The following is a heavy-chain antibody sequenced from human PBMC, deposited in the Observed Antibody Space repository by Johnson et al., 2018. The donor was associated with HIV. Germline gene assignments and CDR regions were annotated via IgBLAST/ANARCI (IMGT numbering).Heavy chain of an antibody. V-gene: IGHV3-30*02. CDR1: GFTFSSYG. CDR2: IRYDGSNK. D-gene: IGHD3-22*01. Sequence: QVQLVESGGGVVQPGGSLRLSCAASGFTFSSYGVHWVRQAPGKGLEWVAFIRYDGSNKYYADSVKGRFTISRANSKNTLYLQMNSLRAEDTAVYYCARAYYDSGGYYPHAFHVWGQGTMVTVSS. CDR3: ARAYYDSGGYYPHAFHV. J-gene: IGHJ3*01.